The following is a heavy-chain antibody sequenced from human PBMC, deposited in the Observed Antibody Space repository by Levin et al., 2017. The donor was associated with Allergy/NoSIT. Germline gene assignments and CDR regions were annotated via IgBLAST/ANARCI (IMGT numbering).Heavy chain of an antibody. CDR2: INTNTGNP. D-gene: IGHD5-12*01. CDR1: GYTFTSYA. V-gene: IGHV7-4-1*01. J-gene: IGHJ6*02. Sequence: ASVKVSCKASGYTFTSYAMNWVRQAPGQGLEWMGWINTNTGNPTYAQGFTGRFVFSLDTSVSTAYLQICSLKAEDTAVYYCARDRGGVATLSDYYYYGMDVWGQGTTVTVSS. CDR3: ARDRGGVATLSDYYYYGMDV.